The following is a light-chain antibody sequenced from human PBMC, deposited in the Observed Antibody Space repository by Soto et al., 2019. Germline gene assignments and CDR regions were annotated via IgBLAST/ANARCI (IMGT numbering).Light chain of an antibody. CDR1: SSDVSGYNF. CDR2: DVY. J-gene: IGLJ1*01. V-gene: IGLV2-14*03. Sequence: QSALTQPASVSGSPGQSITISCTGTSSDVSGYNFVSWYEHHPGKAPKLIIYDVYYRPSGVSDRFSGSKSGNTASLTISGLQAEDEADYYCSSYARTSTLVVGTGTKVTVL. CDR3: SSYARTSTLV.